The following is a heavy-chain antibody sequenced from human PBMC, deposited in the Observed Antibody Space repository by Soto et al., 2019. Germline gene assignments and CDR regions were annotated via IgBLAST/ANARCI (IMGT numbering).Heavy chain of an antibody. Sequence: GGSLRLSCAASGFTFSNAWMNWVRQAPGKGLEWVGRIKSKTDGGTTDYAAPVKGRFTISRDDSKNTLYLQMNSLKTEDTAVYYCTTDHPWGGGGYSYGYQFDYWGQGTLVTVSS. J-gene: IGHJ4*02. CDR2: IKSKTDGGTT. CDR3: TTDHPWGGGGYSYGYQFDY. V-gene: IGHV3-15*07. CDR1: GFTFSNAW. D-gene: IGHD5-18*01.